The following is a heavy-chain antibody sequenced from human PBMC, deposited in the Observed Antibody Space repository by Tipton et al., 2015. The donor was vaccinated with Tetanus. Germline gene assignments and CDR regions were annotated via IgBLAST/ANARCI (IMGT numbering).Heavy chain of an antibody. CDR2: IYQTDST. D-gene: IGHD5-12*01. J-gene: IGHJ4*02. Sequence: TLSLTCTVSGGSVRGGSYYWNWIRQPPGKGLEWIGYIYQTDSTYYNPSVRSRLTLSLRRSKNQVSLKLSSVTAADTAVYYCVRGRGLGAYSFGFEYWGQGALVTVSS. CDR1: GGSVRGGSYY. V-gene: IGHV4-61*01. CDR3: VRGRGLGAYSFGFEY.